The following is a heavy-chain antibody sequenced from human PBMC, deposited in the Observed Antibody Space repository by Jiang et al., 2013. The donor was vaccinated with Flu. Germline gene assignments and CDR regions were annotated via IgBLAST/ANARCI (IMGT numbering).Heavy chain of an antibody. J-gene: IGHJ6*02. CDR1: SSNSAA. Sequence: SSNSAAWNWIRQSPSRGLKWLGRTYYRSKWYNDYAVSVRSRITINPDTSKNQFSLQLNSVTPEDTAVYYCASYRVVAATPWPYYYGMDVWGQGTTVTVSS. V-gene: IGHV6-1*01. CDR2: TYYRSKWYN. D-gene: IGHD2-15*01. CDR3: ASYRVVAATPWPYYYGMDV.